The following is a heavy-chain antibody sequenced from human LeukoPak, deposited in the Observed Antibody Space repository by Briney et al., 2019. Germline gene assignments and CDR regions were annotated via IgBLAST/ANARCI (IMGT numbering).Heavy chain of an antibody. J-gene: IGHJ4*02. D-gene: IGHD1-26*01. Sequence: PSETLSLTCTVSGGSMTNYYWSWIRQPAGKGLEWIGRMYFSGRTHYNPSLKSRVTMSVDTSKNQFSLKVSSVTAADTAVYYCARVGSDGSYFDYWGQGTLVTVSP. CDR2: MYFSGRT. V-gene: IGHV4-4*07. CDR3: ARVGSDGSYFDY. CDR1: GGSMTNYY.